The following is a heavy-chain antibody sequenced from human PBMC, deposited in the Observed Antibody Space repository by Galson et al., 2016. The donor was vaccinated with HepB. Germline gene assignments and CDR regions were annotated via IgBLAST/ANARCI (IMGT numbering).Heavy chain of an antibody. J-gene: IGHJ4*02. D-gene: IGHD6-25*01. V-gene: IGHV4-39*01. CDR2: IYNSEST. CDR1: GGSISSSSIYY. CDR3: ARHDRGIAAAFDH. Sequence: SETLSLTCTVSGGSISSSSIYYWGWIRQPPGKGLEWIGSIYNSESTYYNQSLRSRFTMSVDTSKNQFSLKLSSVTAADTAFYYCARHDRGIAAAFDHWGQGTLVTVAS.